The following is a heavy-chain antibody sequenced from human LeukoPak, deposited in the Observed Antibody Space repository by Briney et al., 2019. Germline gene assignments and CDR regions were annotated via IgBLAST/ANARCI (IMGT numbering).Heavy chain of an antibody. Sequence: GGSLRLSCEASGFIFSTYWMSWVRQAPGKGLEWVATIKQDGSEKYYVDSVKGRFTISRDNAKNSLSLQMNSLRAEDTAVYYCARDRYYYDSSGYYFRYWGQGTLVTVSS. D-gene: IGHD3-22*01. J-gene: IGHJ4*02. CDR3: ARDRYYYDSSGYYFRY. CDR1: GFIFSTYW. V-gene: IGHV3-7*03. CDR2: IKQDGSEK.